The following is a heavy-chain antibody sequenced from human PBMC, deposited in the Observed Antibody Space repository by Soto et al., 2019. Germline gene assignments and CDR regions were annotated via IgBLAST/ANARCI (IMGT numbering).Heavy chain of an antibody. Sequence: PGGSLRLCCAASGFTFSGYGMSWVRQATGKGLEWVSAISGSGGSTYYADSVKGRFTISRDNSKNTLYLQMNSLRAEDTDVYYCAKEMACSSTSCFNWFDPWGQGTLVTVSS. J-gene: IGHJ5*02. CDR1: GFTFSGYG. CDR2: ISGSGGST. D-gene: IGHD2-2*01. V-gene: IGHV3-23*01. CDR3: AKEMACSSTSCFNWFDP.